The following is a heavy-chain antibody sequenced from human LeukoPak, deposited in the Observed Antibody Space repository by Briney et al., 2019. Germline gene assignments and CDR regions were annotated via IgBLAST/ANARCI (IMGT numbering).Heavy chain of an antibody. CDR3: ARHVVRGYSYGFDY. CDR2: IVPGVSYT. D-gene: IGHD5-18*01. J-gene: IGHJ4*02. CDR1: GYSFTSYW. Sequence: GESLRISCKASGYSFTSYWISWVRQMPGRGREWMERIVPGVSYTNYSPSFQADVTISADKPITTAYLQWSSLKASDTAMYYCARHVVRGYSYGFDYWGQGTLVSVSS. V-gene: IGHV5-10-1*01.